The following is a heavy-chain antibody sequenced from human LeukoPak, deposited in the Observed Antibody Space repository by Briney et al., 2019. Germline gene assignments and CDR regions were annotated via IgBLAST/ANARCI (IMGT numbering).Heavy chain of an antibody. CDR1: GGSISGSSYY. Sequence: PSETLSLTCTVSGGSISGSSYYWGWIRQPPGKGLEWIGSIYYSGSTYYNPSLKSRVTISVDTSKNQFSLKLSSVTAADTAVYYCARQIVATTRIIDYWGQETLVTVSS. V-gene: IGHV4-39*01. CDR2: IYYSGST. D-gene: IGHD5-12*01. J-gene: IGHJ4*02. CDR3: ARQIVATTRIIDY.